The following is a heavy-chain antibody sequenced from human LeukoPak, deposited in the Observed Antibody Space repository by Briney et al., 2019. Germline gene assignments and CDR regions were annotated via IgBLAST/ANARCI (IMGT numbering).Heavy chain of an antibody. V-gene: IGHV3-74*01. D-gene: IGHD3-22*01. CDR3: AGATYYYDSSGYYNI. J-gene: IGHJ3*02. Sequence: VGSLRLSCAASGFTFSSYWMHWVRQAPGKGLVWVSRINNDGSSTSYADSVKGRFTISRDNAKNTLYLQMNSLRAEDTAVYYCAGATYYYDSSGYYNIWGLGTMVTVSS. CDR1: GFTFSSYW. CDR2: INNDGSST.